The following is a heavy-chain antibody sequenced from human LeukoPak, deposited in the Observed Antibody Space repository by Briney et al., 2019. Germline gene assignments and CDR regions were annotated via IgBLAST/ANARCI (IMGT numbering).Heavy chain of an antibody. J-gene: IGHJ4*02. V-gene: IGHV4-34*01. CDR3: ARGPAYSWLRSGSVCFFDF. D-gene: IGHD3-10*01. CDR1: GGSISSYY. CDR2: TTHTGST. Sequence: PSETLSLTCTVSGGSISSYYWTWIRQTPGNGLEWIGETTHTGSTDYNPSLKSRVSVSVDTSKNQFSLRLTSVTAADTAVYYCARGPAYSWLRSGSVCFFDFWGQGVLVTVSS.